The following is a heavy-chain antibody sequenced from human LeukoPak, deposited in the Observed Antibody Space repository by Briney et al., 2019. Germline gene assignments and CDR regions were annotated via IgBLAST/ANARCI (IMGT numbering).Heavy chain of an antibody. V-gene: IGHV4-61*02. CDR1: GGSISSGSCY. J-gene: IGHJ6*02. Sequence: PSETLSLTCTVSGGSISSGSCYWSWIRQPAGKGLEWIGRIYTSGSTNYNPSLKSRVTISVDTSKNQFSLKLSSVTAADTAVYYCARLMIPDILTGYYYYGMDVWGQGTTVTVSS. D-gene: IGHD3-9*01. CDR3: ARLMIPDILTGYYYYGMDV. CDR2: IYTSGST.